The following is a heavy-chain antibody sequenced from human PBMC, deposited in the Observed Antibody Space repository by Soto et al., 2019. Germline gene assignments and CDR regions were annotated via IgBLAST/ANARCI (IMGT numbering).Heavy chain of an antibody. J-gene: IGHJ6*02. CDR1: GYSFTSYW. V-gene: IGHV5-51*01. CDR3: ARLWYYDFWSGYYISSDQYHYYYGMDV. CDR2: IYPGDSDT. D-gene: IGHD3-3*01. Sequence: GESLKISCKGSGYSFTSYWIGWVRQMPGKGLEWMGIIYPGDSDTRYSPSFQGQVTISADKSISTAYLQWSSLKASDTAMYYCARLWYYDFWSGYYISSDQYHYYYGMDVWGQGTTVTVSS.